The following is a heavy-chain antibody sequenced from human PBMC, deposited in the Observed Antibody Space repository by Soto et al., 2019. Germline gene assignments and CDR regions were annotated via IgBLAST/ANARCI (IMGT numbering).Heavy chain of an antibody. V-gene: IGHV3-13*01. D-gene: IGHD3-16*01. Sequence: PGGALRLSCGASGVTFTTSDMHWVRQPTGQSPEWVSAIDTAGETFYTDSVKGRFTISRDNAKNSLYLHMNSLTAGDTAMYFCARARTIWDDGLDLWGEGTMVTVSS. J-gene: IGHJ3*01. CDR2: IDTAGET. CDR1: GVTFTTSD. CDR3: ARARTIWDDGLDL.